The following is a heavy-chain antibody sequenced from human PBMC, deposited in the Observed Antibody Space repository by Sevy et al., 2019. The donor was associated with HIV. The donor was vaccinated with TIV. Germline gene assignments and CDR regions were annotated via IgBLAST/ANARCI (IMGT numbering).Heavy chain of an antibody. J-gene: IGHJ5*02. CDR2: ISAYNGNT. CDR1: GYTFTSFG. D-gene: IGHD2-15*01. Sequence: ASVKVSCKASGYTFTSFGFSWVRQAPGQGLEWMGWISAYNGNTNYALKRQGRVTMTTDTSTSTAYMELRSLRSDDTAVYYCARVRCRYCSGGSCYSRPGGGWFDPWGHGTLVTVSS. CDR3: ARVRCRYCSGGSCYSRPGGGWFDP. V-gene: IGHV1-18*01.